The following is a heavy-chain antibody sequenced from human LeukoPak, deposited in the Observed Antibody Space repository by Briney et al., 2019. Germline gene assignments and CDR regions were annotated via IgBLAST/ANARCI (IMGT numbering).Heavy chain of an antibody. CDR3: ARHELLHYYGLWFDP. D-gene: IGHD3-10*01. J-gene: IGHJ5*02. CDR1: GGSISSSSSY. V-gene: IGHV4-39*01. Sequence: TSETLSLTCTVSGGSISSSSSYWGWIRQPPGKGLEWIGSIYYSGSTYYNPSLKSRDIISVDTSKNQISLKLSPVTAAGTAVYYCARHELLHYYGLWFDPWRRGTLVIVSS. CDR2: IYYSGST.